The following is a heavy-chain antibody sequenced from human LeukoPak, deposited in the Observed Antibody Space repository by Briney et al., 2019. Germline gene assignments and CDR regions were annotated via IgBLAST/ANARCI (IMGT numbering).Heavy chain of an antibody. D-gene: IGHD2-15*01. CDR3: AKGEHCSGGSCYSGPPGY. Sequence: GGSLRLSCAASGLTFSSYGMHWVRQAPGKGLEWVAVISYDGSNKYYADSVKGRFTISRDNSKNTLYLQMNSLRAEDTAVYYCAKGEHCSGGSCYSGPPGYWGQGTLVTVSS. V-gene: IGHV3-30*18. CDR2: ISYDGSNK. J-gene: IGHJ4*02. CDR1: GLTFSSYG.